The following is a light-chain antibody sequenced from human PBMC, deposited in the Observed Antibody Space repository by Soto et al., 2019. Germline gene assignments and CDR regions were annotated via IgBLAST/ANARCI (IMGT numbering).Light chain of an antibody. J-gene: IGLJ2*01. Sequence: QPVLTQPPSVSGAPGQRVTISCTGSSSNIGADYDVHWYQHLPGTAPKLLIYGNGNRPSGVPDRFSGSKSGASASLAITGLQAEDEADYYCQSYDSTLSVVFGGGTKLTVL. CDR2: GNG. CDR1: SSNIGADYD. CDR3: QSYDSTLSVV. V-gene: IGLV1-40*01.